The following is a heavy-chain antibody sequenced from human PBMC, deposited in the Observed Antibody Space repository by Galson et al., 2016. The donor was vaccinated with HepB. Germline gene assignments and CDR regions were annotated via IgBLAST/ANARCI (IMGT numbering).Heavy chain of an antibody. CDR3: ARFIPLGY. J-gene: IGHJ4*02. CDR2: IYRGGST. CDR1: GFIVSDNY. Sequence: SLRLSCAASGFIVSDNYMSWVRQAPGKGLEWVSVIYRGGSTYYRDSVKGRFTISRDNSKNTMYLQMNNLRAKDTAVYYCARFIPLGYWGQGTLVTVSS. V-gene: IGHV3-53*01. D-gene: IGHD3-16*01.